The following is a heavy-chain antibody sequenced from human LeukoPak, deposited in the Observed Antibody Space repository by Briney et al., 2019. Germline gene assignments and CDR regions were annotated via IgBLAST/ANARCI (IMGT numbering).Heavy chain of an antibody. V-gene: IGHV3-30*12. J-gene: IGHJ4*01. CDR2: IWSDGTNT. D-gene: IGHD4-11*01. CDR1: GFIFSHYG. CDR3: ARDAQRGFDYSNSLRY. Sequence: GGSLRLSCAASGFIFSHYGMHWVRQAPGKGLEWVAVIWSDGTNTFYAGSVKGRFTISRDNAQNTVFLQMSSLRVEDTAKYYCARDAQRGFDYSNSLRYWGHGTLVTVSS.